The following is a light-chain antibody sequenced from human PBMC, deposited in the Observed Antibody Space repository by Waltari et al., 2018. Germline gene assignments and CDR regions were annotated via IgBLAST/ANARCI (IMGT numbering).Light chain of an antibody. CDR3: HQYNKWPLWS. CDR1: QGVDSN. Sequence: VMTQSPVTLSVSLGERATLSCRASQGVDSNLAWYQRKPGQPPRLLMFGASTRATGVPARFSGSGSGTEFTLTIDSLQSDDFAVYYGHQYNKWPLWSFGQGTKV. CDR2: GAS. V-gene: IGKV3-15*01. J-gene: IGKJ1*01.